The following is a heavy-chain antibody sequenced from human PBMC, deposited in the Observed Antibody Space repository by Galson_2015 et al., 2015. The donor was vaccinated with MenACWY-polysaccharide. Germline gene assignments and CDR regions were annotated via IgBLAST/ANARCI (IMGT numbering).Heavy chain of an antibody. D-gene: IGHD1-26*01. J-gene: IGHJ4*02. Sequence: CAVSDSSLRRGCFWGWIRQPPGKGLEWIASIFHSGTTYYNPSLKSRVTISVDTPKNQFSLKLSSVTAADTAVYYCARVEKYSGSFYILYWGQGTLVTVSS. CDR2: IFHSGTT. CDR1: DSSLRRGCF. CDR3: ARVEKYSGSFYILY. V-gene: IGHV4-38-2*01.